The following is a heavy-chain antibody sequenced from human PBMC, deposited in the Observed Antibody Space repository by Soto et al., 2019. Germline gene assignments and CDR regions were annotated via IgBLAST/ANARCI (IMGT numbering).Heavy chain of an antibody. J-gene: IGHJ4*02. V-gene: IGHV4-31*03. D-gene: IGHD3-9*01. CDR2: IYYSGST. CDR3: ARVYYDILTGYYYFDD. Sequence: SETLSLTCTVSGGSISSGGYYWSWIRQHPGKGLEWIGYIYYSGSTYYNPSLKSRVTISVDTSKNQFSLKLSSVTAADTAVYYCARVYYDILTGYYYFDDWGQGTLVTVSS. CDR1: GGSISSGGYY.